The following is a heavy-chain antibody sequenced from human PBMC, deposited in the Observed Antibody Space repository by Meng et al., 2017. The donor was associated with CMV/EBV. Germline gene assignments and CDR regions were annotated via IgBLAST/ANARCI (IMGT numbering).Heavy chain of an antibody. V-gene: IGHV3-48*04. CDR3: ARDGEVGATLYYYYGMDV. J-gene: IGHJ6*02. CDR1: GFTVSSNY. CDR2: ISSSSSTI. D-gene: IGHD1-26*01. Sequence: GGSLRLSCAASGFTVSSNYMSWVRQAPGKGLEWVSYISSSSSTIYYADSVKGRFTISRDNAKNSLYLQMNSLRAEDTAVYYCARDGEVGATLYYYYGMDVWGQGTTVTVSS.